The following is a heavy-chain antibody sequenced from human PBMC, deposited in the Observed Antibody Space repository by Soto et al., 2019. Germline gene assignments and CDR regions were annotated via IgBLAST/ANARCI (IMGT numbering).Heavy chain of an antibody. J-gene: IGHJ3*02. Sequence: PGWSLRLSCASSVYALLDYSMNWVRQAPGKGLEWVSYTGTRRKYTFYADSVRGRFTISRDDARNSVYLQLNSLRDEDTAVYYCVRDRDWAFDIWGQGTMVTVSS. V-gene: IGHV3-48*02. D-gene: IGHD3-9*01. CDR1: VYALLDYS. CDR2: TGTRRKYT. CDR3: VRDRDWAFDI.